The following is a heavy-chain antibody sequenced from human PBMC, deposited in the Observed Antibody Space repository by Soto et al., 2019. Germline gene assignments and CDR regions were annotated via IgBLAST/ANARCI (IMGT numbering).Heavy chain of an antibody. Sequence: GGSLRLSCAASGFTFSDSYMSWIRQAPGKGLEWVSYISSSGSSIYYADSVKGRFTISRDNAKNSLYLQMNSLRAEDTAVYYCARVGRYSSSSGDYWGQGTLVTVSS. V-gene: IGHV3-11*01. CDR1: GFTFSDSY. D-gene: IGHD6-6*01. CDR2: ISSSGSSI. CDR3: ARVGRYSSSSGDY. J-gene: IGHJ4*02.